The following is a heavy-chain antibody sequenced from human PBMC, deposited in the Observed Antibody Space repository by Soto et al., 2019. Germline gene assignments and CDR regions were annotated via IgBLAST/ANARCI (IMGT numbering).Heavy chain of an antibody. J-gene: IGHJ4*02. CDR3: ARGVVDCGGVSCYNDYFDY. V-gene: IGHV4-61*01. CDR1: GGSVSSGSYY. Sequence: PSETLSLTCTVSGGSVSSGSYYWSWIRQPPGKGLEWIGYIYYSGSTNYNPSLKSRVTISVDTSKNQFSLKLSSVTAADTAVYYCARGVVDCGGVSCYNDYFDYWGQGTRVTVPS. CDR2: IYYSGST. D-gene: IGHD2-15*01.